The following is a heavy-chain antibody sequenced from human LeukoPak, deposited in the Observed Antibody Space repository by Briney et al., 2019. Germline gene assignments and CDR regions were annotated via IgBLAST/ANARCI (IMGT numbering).Heavy chain of an antibody. CDR2: IYYSGST. D-gene: IGHD3-10*01. CDR1: GGSISSGGYY. V-gene: IGHV4-31*03. J-gene: IGHJ4*02. CDR3: ARDYYGSGSYYPLYY. Sequence: PSETLSLTCTVSGGSISSGGYYWSWIRQHPGKGLEWIGYIYYSGSTYYNPSLKSRVTISVDTSKNQFSLKLSSVTAADTAVYYCARDYYGSGSYYPLYYWGQGTLVTVSS.